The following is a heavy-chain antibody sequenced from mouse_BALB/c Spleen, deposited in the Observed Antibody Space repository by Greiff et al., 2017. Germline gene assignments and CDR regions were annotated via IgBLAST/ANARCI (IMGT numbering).Heavy chain of an antibody. J-gene: IGHJ1*01. V-gene: IGHV1S56*01. Sequence: VKLVESGPELVKPGALVKISCKASGYTFTSYDINWVKQRPGQGLEWIGWIYPGDGSTKYNEKFKGKATLTADKSSSTAYMQLSSLTSENSAVYFCARRGDWDEGDWYFDVWGAGTTVTVSS. CDR3: ARRGDWDEGDWYFDV. CDR2: IYPGDGST. D-gene: IGHD4-1*01. CDR1: GYTFTSYD.